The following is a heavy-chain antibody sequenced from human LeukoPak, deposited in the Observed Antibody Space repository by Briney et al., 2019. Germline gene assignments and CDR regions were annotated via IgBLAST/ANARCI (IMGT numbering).Heavy chain of an antibody. J-gene: IGHJ4*02. V-gene: IGHV3-7*01. Sequence: GGSLRLSCAASGFTFSSYWMSWVRQAPGKGLEWVANIKQDGSEKYYVDSVKGRFTISRDNAKNSLYLQMNSLRAEDTAVYYCARVTSSGWYGYDADYWGQGTLVTVSS. CDR1: GFTFSSYW. CDR2: IKQDGSEK. D-gene: IGHD6-19*01. CDR3: ARVTSSGWYGYDADY.